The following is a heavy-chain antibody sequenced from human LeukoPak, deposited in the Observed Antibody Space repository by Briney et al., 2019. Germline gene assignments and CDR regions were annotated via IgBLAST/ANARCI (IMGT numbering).Heavy chain of an antibody. CDR2: VNPNSGNT. D-gene: IGHD4-23*01. CDR1: GYTFTGYY. V-gene: IGHV1-8*02. CDR3: ASSVLGTTVVTRFDY. Sequence: ASVKVSCKASGYTFTGYYMHWVRQAPGQGLEWMGWVNPNSGNTGYAQKFQGRVTMTMDPSISTAYMELSSLRSEATAVYYCASSVLGTTVVTRFDYWGQGTLVTVSS. J-gene: IGHJ4*02.